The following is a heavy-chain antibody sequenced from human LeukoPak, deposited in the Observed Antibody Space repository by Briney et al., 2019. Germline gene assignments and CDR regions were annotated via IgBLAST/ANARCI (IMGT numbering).Heavy chain of an antibody. D-gene: IGHD2-2*01. J-gene: IGHJ3*02. Sequence: PSETLSLTCTVSGGSISSGGYYWSWIRQHPGKGLEWIGYIYCSGSTYYNPSLKSRVTISVDTSKNQFSLKLSSVTAADTAVYYCAREVYCSSTSCERDAFDIWGQGTMVTVSS. CDR3: AREVYCSSTSCERDAFDI. V-gene: IGHV4-31*03. CDR2: IYCSGST. CDR1: GGSISSGGYY.